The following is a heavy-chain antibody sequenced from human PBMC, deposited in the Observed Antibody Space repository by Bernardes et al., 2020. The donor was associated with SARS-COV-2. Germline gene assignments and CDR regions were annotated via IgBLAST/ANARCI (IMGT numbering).Heavy chain of an antibody. V-gene: IGHV3-9*01. CDR1: GFMFEHYA. CDR3: VRDRLVIRHGMDV. CDR2: ISWTGDIL. D-gene: IGHD2-21*01. Sequence: GGSLRLSCAASGFMFEHYAMHWVRQPPGKGLEWVSGISWTGDILGYADTVKGRFTISRDNAKNSLYLQMDSLRTEDTALYFCVRDRLVIRHGMDVWGQGTTVTVSS. J-gene: IGHJ6*02.